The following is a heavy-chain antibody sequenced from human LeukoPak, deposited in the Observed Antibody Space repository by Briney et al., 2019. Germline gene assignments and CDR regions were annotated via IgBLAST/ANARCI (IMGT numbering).Heavy chain of an antibody. J-gene: IGHJ4*02. D-gene: IGHD1-26*01. V-gene: IGHV4-39*01. CDR2: IYYSGST. CDR1: GFTFSSYG. Sequence: GSLRLSCAASGFTFSSYGMHWVRQPPGKGLEWIGSIYYSGSTYYNPSLKSRVTISVDTSKNQFSLKLSSVTAADTAVYYCARLPDSGSLDYWGQGTLVTVSS. CDR3: ARLPDSGSLDY.